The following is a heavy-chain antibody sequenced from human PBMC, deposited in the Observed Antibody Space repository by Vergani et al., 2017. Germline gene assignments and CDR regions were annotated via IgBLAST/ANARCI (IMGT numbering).Heavy chain of an antibody. J-gene: IGHJ5*02. CDR3: SRHSTVEWLVKLGWIDP. Sequence: QLQLQESGPGLVKPSATLSLTCSVSGASIRSSNYYWGWIRQPPGKGLEWIACIYYSGSTYYTPSLKSRVTISLDTSKNHFSLKLSSVTAADTAVYFCSRHSTVEWLVKLGWIDPWGQGILVTVSS. V-gene: IGHV4-39*01. CDR2: IYYSGST. D-gene: IGHD6-19*01. CDR1: GASIRSSNYY.